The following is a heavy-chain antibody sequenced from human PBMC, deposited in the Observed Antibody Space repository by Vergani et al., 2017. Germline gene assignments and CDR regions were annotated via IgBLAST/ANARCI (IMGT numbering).Heavy chain of an antibody. V-gene: IGHV4-39*01. Sequence: QLQLQESGPGLVKPSETLSLTCTVSGGSISSSSYYWGWIRQPPGKGLEWIGSIYYSGSTYYNPSLKSRVTISVDTSKNQFSLKLSSVTAADTAVYYCARTQVSSTSCYGCPNWFDPWGQGTLVTVSS. J-gene: IGHJ5*02. CDR2: IYYSGST. CDR1: GGSISSSSYY. D-gene: IGHD2-2*01. CDR3: ARTQVSSTSCYGCPNWFDP.